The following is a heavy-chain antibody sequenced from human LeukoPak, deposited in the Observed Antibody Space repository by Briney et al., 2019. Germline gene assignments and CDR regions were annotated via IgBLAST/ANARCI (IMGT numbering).Heavy chain of an antibody. CDR2: ISGSGGSI. CDR1: GFTFSIYA. D-gene: IGHD2-21*02. J-gene: IGHJ4*02. CDR3: AREQGTALDY. Sequence: GGSLRLSCAASGFTFSIYAMNWVRQAPGKGLEWVSAISGSGGSIYYADSVKGRFTISRDNYKNTLYLQMNSLRAEDTAVYYCAREQGTALDYWGQGTLVSASS. V-gene: IGHV3-23*01.